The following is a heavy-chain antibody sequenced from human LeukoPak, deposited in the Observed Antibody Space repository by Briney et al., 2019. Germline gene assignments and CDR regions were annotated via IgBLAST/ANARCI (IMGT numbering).Heavy chain of an antibody. CDR2: ISWNSGSI. V-gene: IGHV3-9*01. Sequence: RSLRLSCAASGFTXDDXAMHWVRHAPGXGLXXVSGISWNSGSIGYADSVKGRFTISRDNAKNSLYLQMNSLRAEDTALYYCAITFGGVIAGSLDYWGQGTLVTVSS. CDR1: GFTXDDXA. J-gene: IGHJ4*02. D-gene: IGHD3-16*02. CDR3: AITFGGVIAGSLDY.